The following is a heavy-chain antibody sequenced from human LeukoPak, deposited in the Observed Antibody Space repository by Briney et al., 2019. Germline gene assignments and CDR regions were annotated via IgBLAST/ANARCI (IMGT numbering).Heavy chain of an antibody. CDR2: INNDG. J-gene: IGHJ4*02. D-gene: IGHD1-7*01. CDR1: GFTLSNYW. CDR3: ATQVTATNPNDY. V-gene: IGHV3-66*02. Sequence: PGGSLRLSCAASGFTLSNYWMIHWVRQVPGKGLQWVSRINNDGNLKTDGRDTGYADSVKGRFTISRDNSKNTLYLQMNSLRAEDTAVYYCATQVTATNPNDYWGQGTLVTVSS.